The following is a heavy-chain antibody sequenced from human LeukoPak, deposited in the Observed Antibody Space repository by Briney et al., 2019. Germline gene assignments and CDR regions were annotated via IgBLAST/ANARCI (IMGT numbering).Heavy chain of an antibody. D-gene: IGHD1/OR15-1a*01. V-gene: IGHV4-34*01. CDR3: ARVGGAWNNFDY. Sequence: SETLSLTCAVYGGSFSGYYWSWIRQPPGKGLEWIGEINHSGSTNYNPSLKSRVTISVDTSKNQFSLKLSSVTAADTAVYYCARVGGAWNNFDYWGQGTLVTASS. CDR1: GGSFSGYY. CDR2: INHSGST. J-gene: IGHJ4*02.